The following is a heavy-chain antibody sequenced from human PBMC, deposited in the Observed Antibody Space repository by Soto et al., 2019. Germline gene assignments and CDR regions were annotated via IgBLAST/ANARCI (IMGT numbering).Heavy chain of an antibody. J-gene: IGHJ3*02. CDR1: GFTFSSYA. Sequence: LRLSCAASGFTFSSYAMHWVRQAPGKGLEWVAIITHDGSEQYYVDSVKGRFIVSRDNAKNSLFLQMNGLRVEDTAVYFCARAMGTDGWSNHPFDIWGQGTMVTVSS. D-gene: IGHD6-19*01. CDR3: ARAMGTDGWSNHPFDI. V-gene: IGHV3-7*04. CDR2: ITHDGSEQ.